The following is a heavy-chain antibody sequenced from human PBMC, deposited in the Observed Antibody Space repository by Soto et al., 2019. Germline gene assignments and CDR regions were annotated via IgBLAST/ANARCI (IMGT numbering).Heavy chain of an antibody. CDR3: ARDQGGVVVLANYGMDV. CDR1: GGTFSSYA. D-gene: IGHD2-15*01. J-gene: IGHJ6*02. CDR2: IIPIFGTA. Sequence: QVQLVQSGAEVKKPGSSVKVSCKASGGTFSSYAISWVRQAPGQGLEWMGGIIPIFGTANYAQKFQGRVTITADESTSTAYMELSSLRSEDTAVYYCARDQGGVVVLANYGMDVWGQGTTVTVSS. V-gene: IGHV1-69*01.